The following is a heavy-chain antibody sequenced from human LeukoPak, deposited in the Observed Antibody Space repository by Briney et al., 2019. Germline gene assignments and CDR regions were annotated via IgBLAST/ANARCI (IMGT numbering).Heavy chain of an antibody. D-gene: IGHD3-10*01. CDR1: GYPFIGYY. CDR3: ARAGDLWFGDKPLDP. J-gene: IGHJ5*02. CDR2: INPNSGDT. Sequence: ASVKVSCKASGYPFIGYYMNWVRQAPGQGLEWMGWINPNSGDTNYAQKFQDRVTMTRDTSISTAYMELSRLRSDDTAVYYCARAGDLWFGDKPLDPWGQGTLVTVSS. V-gene: IGHV1-2*02.